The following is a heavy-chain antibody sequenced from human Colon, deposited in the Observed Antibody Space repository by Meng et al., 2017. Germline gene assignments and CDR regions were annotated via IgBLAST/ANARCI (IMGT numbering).Heavy chain of an antibody. CDR3: ARGEWFGEFDY. CDR2: ISAYNGNT. J-gene: IGHJ4*02. CDR1: GHTFSRSG. D-gene: IGHD3-10*01. V-gene: IGHV1-18*01. Sequence: ASVKVSCKASGHTFSRSGVNWVRQAPGQGLEWMGWISAYNGNTKYAQTLQGRVTLTIDASTSTAYMDLRSLISDDTAVYYCARGEWFGEFDYWGQGTLVPSPQ.